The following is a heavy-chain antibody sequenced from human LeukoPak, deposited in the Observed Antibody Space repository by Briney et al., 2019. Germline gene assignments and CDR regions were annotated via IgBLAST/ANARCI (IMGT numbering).Heavy chain of an antibody. CDR2: ISSSGSTI. D-gene: IGHD2-2*01. V-gene: IGHV3-11*01. CDR3: ARTPFNIVVVPAAIEVQSNFYMDV. J-gene: IGHJ6*03. CDR1: GLTFSDYH. Sequence: GGSLRLSCAASGLTFSDYHMSWIRQAPGKGLEWVSYISSSGSTIYYADSVKGRFTISRDNAKNSLYLQMNSLRAEDTAVYYCARTPFNIVVVPAAIEVQSNFYMDVWGKGTTVTISS.